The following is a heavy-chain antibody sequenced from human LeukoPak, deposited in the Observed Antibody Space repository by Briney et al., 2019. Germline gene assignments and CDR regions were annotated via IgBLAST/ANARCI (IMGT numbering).Heavy chain of an antibody. CDR1: GFTFSDYY. D-gene: IGHD2-15*01. CDR3: ARGEGLVVVAATIDY. CDR2: FSSSGSTI. J-gene: IGHJ4*02. V-gene: IGHV3-11*04. Sequence: PGGSLRLSCAASGFTFSDYYMSWLRQAPGKGLEGVSYFSSSGSTIYYADSVKGRFTISRDNAKNSLYLQMNSLRAEDTAVYDSARGEGLVVVAATIDYWGQGTLVTVSS.